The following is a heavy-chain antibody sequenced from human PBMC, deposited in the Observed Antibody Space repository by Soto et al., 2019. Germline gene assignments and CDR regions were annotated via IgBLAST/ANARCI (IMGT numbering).Heavy chain of an antibody. V-gene: IGHV1-69*01. Sequence: RASVKFSCTASGGTFSSYAISWVRQAPGQGLEWMGGIIPIFGTANCAQKFQGRVTITADESTSTAYMELSSLRSEDTAVYYCARGYCSSTSCFAPYYYYGMDVWGQGTTVTVSS. D-gene: IGHD2-2*01. CDR1: GGTFSSYA. CDR3: ARGYCSSTSCFAPYYYYGMDV. CDR2: IIPIFGTA. J-gene: IGHJ6*02.